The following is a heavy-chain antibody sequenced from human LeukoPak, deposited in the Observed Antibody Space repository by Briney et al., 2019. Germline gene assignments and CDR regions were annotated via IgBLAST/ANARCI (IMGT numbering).Heavy chain of an antibody. J-gene: IGHJ4*02. CDR3: ARLNKATKAGYNWGFDY. D-gene: IGHD5-24*01. CDR1: GFSFTSYW. Sequence: GESLKISCKASGFSFTSYWIGWVRQMPGKGLEWMGIIFPRDSNTRYSPSFQGQVTISADKSISAAYLQWSSLRASDAAIYYCARLNKATKAGYNWGFDYWGQGTLVSVSS. CDR2: IFPRDSNT. V-gene: IGHV5-51*01.